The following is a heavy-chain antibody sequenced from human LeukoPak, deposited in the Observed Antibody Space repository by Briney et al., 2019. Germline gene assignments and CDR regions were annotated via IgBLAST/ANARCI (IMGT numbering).Heavy chain of an antibody. D-gene: IGHD3-22*01. V-gene: IGHV1-69*05. CDR3: ARAKNKARVTIMDSSGYLHFDY. CDR1: GGTFSSYA. Sequence: SVKVSCKASGGTFSSYAISWVRQAPGQGLEWMGGIIPIFGTANYAQKFQGRVTITTDESTSTAYMELSSLRSEDTAVYYCARAKNKARVTIMDSSGYLHFDYWGQGTLVTVSS. J-gene: IGHJ4*02. CDR2: IIPIFGTA.